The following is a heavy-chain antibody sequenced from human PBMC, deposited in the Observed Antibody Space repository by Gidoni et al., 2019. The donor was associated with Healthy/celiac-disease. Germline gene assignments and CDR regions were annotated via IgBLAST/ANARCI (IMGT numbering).Heavy chain of an antibody. CDR1: GGSFSGYY. J-gene: IGHJ5*02. CDR3: ARGVRVTRNWFDP. D-gene: IGHD1-26*01. V-gene: IGHV4-34*01. Sequence: QVQLQQWGAGLLKPSETLSLTCAVYGGSFSGYYWSWIRQPPGKGLEWIGEINHSGSTNYHPSLKSRVTISVDTSKNQFSLKLSSVTAADTAVYYCARGVRVTRNWFDPWGQGTLVTVSS. CDR2: INHSGST.